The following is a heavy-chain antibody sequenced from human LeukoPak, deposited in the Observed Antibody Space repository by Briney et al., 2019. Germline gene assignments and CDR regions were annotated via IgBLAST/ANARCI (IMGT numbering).Heavy chain of an antibody. CDR2: IIPILGIA. D-gene: IGHD3-22*01. CDR1: GGTFSSYA. Sequence: SVKVSCKASGGTFSSYAISWVRQAPGQGLEWMGRIIPILGIANYAQKFQGRVTITADKSTSTAYMELSSLRSEDTAVYYCARAPYDSSGYYAWYFDYWGQGTLVTVST. V-gene: IGHV1-69*04. J-gene: IGHJ4*02. CDR3: ARAPYDSSGYYAWYFDY.